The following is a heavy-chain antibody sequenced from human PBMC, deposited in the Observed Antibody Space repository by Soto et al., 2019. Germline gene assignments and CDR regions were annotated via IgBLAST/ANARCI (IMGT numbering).Heavy chain of an antibody. CDR3: ARRGPGTYFDY. CDR1: GFTFSSYA. D-gene: IGHD6-13*01. V-gene: IGHV3-23*01. J-gene: IGHJ4*02. CDR2: ISGSGGST. Sequence: GGSLRLSCAASGFTFSSYAMNWVRQAPGKGLEWVSVISGSGGSTYYADAVKGRFTISRDNSKNTLYLQMNSLRAEDTAVYYCARRGPGTYFDYWGQGSLVTVSS.